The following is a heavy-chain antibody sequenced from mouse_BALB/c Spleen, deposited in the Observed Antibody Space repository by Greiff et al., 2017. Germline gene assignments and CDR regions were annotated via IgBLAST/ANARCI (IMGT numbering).Heavy chain of an antibody. CDR2: ISYSGST. V-gene: IGHV3-2*02. CDR1: GYSITSDYA. Sequence: EVKLMESGPGLVKPSQSLSLTCTVTGYSITSDYAWNWIRQFPGNKLEWMGYISYSGSTSYNPSLKSRISITRDTSKNQFFLQLNSVTTEDTATYYCARWGLLRWFAYWGQGTLVTVSA. CDR3: ARWGLLRWFAY. D-gene: IGHD1-1*01. J-gene: IGHJ3*01.